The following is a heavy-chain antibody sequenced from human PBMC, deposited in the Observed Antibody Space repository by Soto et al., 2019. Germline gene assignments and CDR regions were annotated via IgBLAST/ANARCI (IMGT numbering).Heavy chain of an antibody. CDR2: IYYSGST. J-gene: IGHJ4*02. Sequence: QVQLQESGPGLVKPSQTLSLTCTVSGGSISSGDYYWSWIRQPPGKGLEWIGYIYYSGSTYYNPSLKCRVTRSVDTSTNQFSLKLSSVTAADTAVYYCAVSIGARYFDYWGPGTLVTVSS. V-gene: IGHV4-30-4*01. D-gene: IGHD6-6*01. CDR1: GGSISSGDYY. CDR3: AVSIGARYFDY.